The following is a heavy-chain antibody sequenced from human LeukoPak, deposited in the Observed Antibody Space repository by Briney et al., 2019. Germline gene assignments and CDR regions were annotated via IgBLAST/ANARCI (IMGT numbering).Heavy chain of an antibody. CDR3: AKEIAVAGFYYYYGMDV. CDR2: IYGGGSA. CDR1: GFTVSSNY. D-gene: IGHD6-19*01. J-gene: IGHJ6*02. V-gene: IGHV3-53*05. Sequence: GGSLRLSCAASGFTVSSNYMSWVRQAPGKGLEWVSVIYGGGSAYYADSVKGRFTTSRDNAKNSLYLQMNSLRAEDTALYYCAKEIAVAGFYYYYGMDVWGQGTTVTVSS.